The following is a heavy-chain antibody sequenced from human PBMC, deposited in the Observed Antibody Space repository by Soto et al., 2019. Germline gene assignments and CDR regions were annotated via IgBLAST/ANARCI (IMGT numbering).Heavy chain of an antibody. CDR1: GLTFSSYP. CDR2: FSGRGGST. Sequence: GGSLRLSCAASGLTFSSYPIAWFRQAPGKGLEWVSAFSGRGGSTYYAESGKGRFTISRDNSKNTLYLQMNSLRAEDTAVYYCAKDNPPGSWYNYWGQGTLVTVSS. CDR3: AKDNPPGSWYNY. J-gene: IGHJ4*02. V-gene: IGHV3-23*01. D-gene: IGHD6-13*01.